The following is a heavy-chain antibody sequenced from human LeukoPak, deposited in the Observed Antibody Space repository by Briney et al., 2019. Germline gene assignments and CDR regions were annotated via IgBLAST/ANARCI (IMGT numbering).Heavy chain of an antibody. Sequence: GGSLRLSCAAAGFTFSNCGMHWVRQAPGKGLEWVAFIRYDGSNKYYADSVTGRFTISRDNSKNTLFLQMNSLRPEDTAVYYCAKDGRSYSSGWPPFEYWGQGTLVTVSS. CDR1: GFTFSNCG. CDR3: AKDGRSYSSGWPPFEY. CDR2: IRYDGSNK. V-gene: IGHV3-30*02. J-gene: IGHJ4*02. D-gene: IGHD6-19*01.